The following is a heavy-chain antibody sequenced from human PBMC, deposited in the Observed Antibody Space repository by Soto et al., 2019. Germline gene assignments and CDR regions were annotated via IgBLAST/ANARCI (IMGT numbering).Heavy chain of an antibody. D-gene: IGHD1-26*01. CDR2: IWYDGSNK. V-gene: IGHV3-33*01. Sequence: QVQLVESGGGVVQPGRSLRLSCAASGFTFSSYGMHWVRQAPGKGLEWVAVIWYDGSNKYYADSVKGRFTISRDNSKNKLYLQMNSLRAEDTAVYYCARGSMGATVDWGQGTLVTVSS. CDR3: ARGSMGATVD. CDR1: GFTFSSYG. J-gene: IGHJ4*02.